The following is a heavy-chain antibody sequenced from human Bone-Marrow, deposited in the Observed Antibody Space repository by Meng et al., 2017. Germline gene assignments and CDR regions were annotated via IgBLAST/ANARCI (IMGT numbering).Heavy chain of an antibody. J-gene: IGHJ4*02. Sequence: QVQLQESGPGLVKPSQTLSLTCTVSGGSISSGGYYWSWIRQHPRKGLEWIGYIYYSESTYYNPSLKSRVTISVDTSKNQFSLRLSSVTAADTAVYYCARESSSGSYYFDYWGQGTRVTVAS. D-gene: IGHD6-19*01. CDR1: GGSISSGGYY. V-gene: IGHV4-31*03. CDR2: IYYSEST. CDR3: ARESSSGSYYFDY.